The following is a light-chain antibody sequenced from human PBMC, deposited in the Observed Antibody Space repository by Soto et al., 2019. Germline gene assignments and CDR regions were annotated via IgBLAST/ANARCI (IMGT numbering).Light chain of an antibody. Sequence: EIVMTQSPLSLSVTPGEPASISCRSSQNLLYSTGYNYLDWYLQTPGQSPQLLISSGSNRASGVHDRFSGSGSGTDFTLKISRVEAEDVGLYYCMQGLQTPYTFGQGTRLEI. CDR1: QNLLYSTGYNY. CDR3: MQGLQTPYT. J-gene: IGKJ2*01. V-gene: IGKV2-28*01. CDR2: SGS.